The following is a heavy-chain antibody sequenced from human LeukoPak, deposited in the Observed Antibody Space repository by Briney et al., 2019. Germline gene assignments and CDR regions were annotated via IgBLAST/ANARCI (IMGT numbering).Heavy chain of an antibody. CDR2: ISGSSGTI. D-gene: IGHD3-16*01. V-gene: IGHV3-48*01. CDR1: RFTFSSYS. Sequence: TGGSLRLSCAASRFTFSSYSMNWVRQAPGKGLEWVSYISGSSGTIYYADSVKGRFTISRDNAKSSLYLQMNSLRAEDTAVYYCAKRSEFGVLYYMDVWGKGTTVTVSS. J-gene: IGHJ6*03. CDR3: AKRSEFGVLYYMDV.